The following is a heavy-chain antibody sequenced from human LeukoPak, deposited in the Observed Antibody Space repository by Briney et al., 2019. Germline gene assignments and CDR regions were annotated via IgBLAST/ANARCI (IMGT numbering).Heavy chain of an antibody. V-gene: IGHV5-51*01. D-gene: IGHD6-13*01. CDR2: IYFGDSHT. Sequence: GESLKISCKGSGNSFTSYWIGWVRQMPGKGLEWMGIIYFGDSHTKYSPSFQGQVTISADKSISTAYLQWSSLKASDTAIYYCARSAGSSSSWEFDYWGQGTLVTVSS. CDR1: GNSFTSYW. J-gene: IGHJ4*02. CDR3: ARSAGSSSSWEFDY.